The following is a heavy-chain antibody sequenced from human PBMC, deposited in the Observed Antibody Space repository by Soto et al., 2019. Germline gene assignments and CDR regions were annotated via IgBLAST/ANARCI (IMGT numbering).Heavy chain of an antibody. D-gene: IGHD2-21*01. CDR2: IYYAGTT. V-gene: IGHV4-59*08. CDR1: GGSFGPNY. Sequence: PSETLSLTCTVSGGSFGPNYWALIRQPPGKGLEWIGYIYYAGTTSYNPSLKSRVSITLETSKSQFSLRLTSVTASDTAVYYCARLGAYYQSLDPWGQGTVVTVSS. J-gene: IGHJ5*02. CDR3: ARLGAYYQSLDP.